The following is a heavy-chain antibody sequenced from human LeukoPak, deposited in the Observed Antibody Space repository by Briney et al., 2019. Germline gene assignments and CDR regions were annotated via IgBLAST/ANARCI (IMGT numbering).Heavy chain of an antibody. Sequence: GGSLRLSCAASAFTFSNYWMSWVRQAPGKGLEWVANIKEDGSEINYVDSVKGRFTISRDNAKNSLYLQMNSLRAEDTAIYYCARGLPVSGAYHNFDSWGQGTLVTVSS. CDR1: AFTFSNYW. CDR2: IKEDGSEI. J-gene: IGHJ4*02. D-gene: IGHD4/OR15-4a*01. CDR3: ARGLPVSGAYHNFDS. V-gene: IGHV3-7*01.